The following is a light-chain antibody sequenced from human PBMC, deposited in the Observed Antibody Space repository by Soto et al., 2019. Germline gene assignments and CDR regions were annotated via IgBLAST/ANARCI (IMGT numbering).Light chain of an antibody. CDR2: GAS. J-gene: IGKJ1*01. V-gene: IGKV3-20*01. CDR1: QTIRSNY. Sequence: ETVLTQSPGTLSLSPGERATLSCRASQTIRSNYLAWYRQTPGQAPRLLIYGASNRATAIADRFSGSGSGTDFALIISRLEPEDFAVYYCQQYGSSPWTFGQGTKVEIK. CDR3: QQYGSSPWT.